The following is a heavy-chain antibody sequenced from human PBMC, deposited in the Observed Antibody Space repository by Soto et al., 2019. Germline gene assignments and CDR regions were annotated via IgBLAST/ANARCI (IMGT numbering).Heavy chain of an antibody. CDR1: GFAVNSDY. CDR3: VRTSSY. V-gene: IGHV3-53*01. Sequence: PGGSLRLSCAASGFAVNSDYMSWARQAPGKGLEWASVLYGGGTTHYSDSVKGRFTISRDNSKNTVFLQMNSLRAEDTAVYYCVRTSSYWGQGARVTVSS. D-gene: IGHD2-2*01. CDR2: LYGGGTT. J-gene: IGHJ4*02.